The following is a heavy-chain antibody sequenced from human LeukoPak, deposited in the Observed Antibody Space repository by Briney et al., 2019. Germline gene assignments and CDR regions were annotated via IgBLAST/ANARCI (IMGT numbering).Heavy chain of an antibody. Sequence: GRSLRLSCTASGFTFSSYAMHWVRQAPGKGLEWVSVISSDGTNKYYADSVKGRFTISRDNSKNTLYLQMNSLRAEDTAVYYCAKRASGSGTSLYYFDYWGQGTLVTVSS. D-gene: IGHD3-10*01. CDR3: AKRASGSGTSLYYFDY. CDR1: GFTFSSYA. CDR2: ISSDGTNK. J-gene: IGHJ4*02. V-gene: IGHV3-30-3*02.